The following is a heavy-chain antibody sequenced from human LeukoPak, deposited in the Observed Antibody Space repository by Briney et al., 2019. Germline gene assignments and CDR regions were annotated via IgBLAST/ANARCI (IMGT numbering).Heavy chain of an antibody. CDR2: IKSDGTYR. J-gene: IGHJ4*02. V-gene: IGHV3-74*01. CDR3: VRDDRSYGVDY. Sequence: GGSLRLSCAASGFTFSSHWTHWVRQAPGKGLVCVARIKSDGTYRDYGDSVRGRFTISRDNAKDTLYLQMNSLRAEDTAVYYCVRDDRSYGVDYWGQGTPVTVSS. CDR1: GFTFSSHW. D-gene: IGHD4-17*01.